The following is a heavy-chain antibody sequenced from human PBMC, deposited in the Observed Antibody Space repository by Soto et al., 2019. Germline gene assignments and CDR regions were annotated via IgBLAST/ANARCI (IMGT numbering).Heavy chain of an antibody. CDR1: GGSISSGDYY. CDR3: ARLGAYYQSLDP. D-gene: IGHD2-21*01. CDR2: IYYSGST. J-gene: IGHJ5*02. Sequence: SETLSLTCTVSGGSISSGDYYWSWIRQPPGKGLEWIGYIYYSGSTYYNPSLKSRVTISVDTSKNQFSLKLSSVTAADSAVYYCARLGAYYQSLDPWGPGTLVTVSS. V-gene: IGHV4-30-4*01.